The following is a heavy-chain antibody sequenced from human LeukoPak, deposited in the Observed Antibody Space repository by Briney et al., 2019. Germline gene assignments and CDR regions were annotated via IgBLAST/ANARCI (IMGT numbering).Heavy chain of an antibody. D-gene: IGHD3-10*01. CDR3: ARDGSGSSYYYGMDV. CDR1: GFTFCSYS. Sequence: GGSLRLSCAASGFTFCSYSMIGVRPAPGKGRVWGSYISSSSSYIYYAESLKGRFTISRDNAKNSLYLQINSLRAEDTAVYYCARDGSGSSYYYGMDVWGQGTTVTVSS. J-gene: IGHJ6*02. V-gene: IGHV3-21*01. CDR2: ISSSSSYI.